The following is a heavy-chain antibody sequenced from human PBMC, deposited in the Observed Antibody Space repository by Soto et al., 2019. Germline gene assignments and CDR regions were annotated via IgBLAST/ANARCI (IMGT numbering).Heavy chain of an antibody. CDR3: ARSHYDTVTTDHPLYYGMDV. CDR2: INPNSGGT. J-gene: IGHJ6*02. V-gene: IGHV1-2*04. D-gene: IGHD4-4*01. Sequence: ASVKVSCKASGYTFTGYYMHWVRQAPGQGLEWMGWINPNSGGTNYAQKFQGWVTMTRDTSISTAYMELSRLRSDDTAVYYCARSHYDTVTTDHPLYYGMDVWGQGTTVTVSS. CDR1: GYTFTGYY.